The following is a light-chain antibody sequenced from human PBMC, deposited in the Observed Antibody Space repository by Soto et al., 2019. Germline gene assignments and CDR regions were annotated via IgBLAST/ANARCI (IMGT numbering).Light chain of an antibody. Sequence: DIVMTQSPDSLAVSLGERATIHCKSSQSVLYKSNKKNYLAWYQQIAGQPPKLLIYWASTRESGVPDRFSASGSGTDFTLIINSLQAEDVAVYYCQQYYSAPFTFGPGTKVDI. CDR3: QQYYSAPFT. CDR1: QSVLYKSNKKNY. V-gene: IGKV4-1*01. J-gene: IGKJ3*01. CDR2: WAS.